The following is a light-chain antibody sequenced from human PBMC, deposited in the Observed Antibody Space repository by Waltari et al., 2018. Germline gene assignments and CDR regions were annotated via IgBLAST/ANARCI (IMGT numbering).Light chain of an antibody. V-gene: IGLV3-21*04. CDR1: NIGSYC. CDR2: YDR. J-gene: IGLJ1*01. Sequence: SYVVTQPPSVSVAPGETATISCGGGNIGSYCVNWYQQKAGQAPVLVIFYDRDRPSGIPDRFSGSNSGNTATLTISRVEAGDEARYYCHVWHPHVDPGVFGTGTEVTVL. CDR3: HVWHPHVDPGV.